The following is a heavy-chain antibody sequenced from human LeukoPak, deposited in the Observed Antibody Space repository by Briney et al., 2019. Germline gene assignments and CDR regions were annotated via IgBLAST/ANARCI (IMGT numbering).Heavy chain of an antibody. CDR1: GFTVSTNY. V-gene: IGHV3-66*02. Sequence: GGSLRLSCAASGFTVSTNYMSWVRQAPGKGLEWVSVIYSGGSTYYADSVKGRFTISRDNSRNMLYLQMNSLRAEDTAVYYCARAVHTDFDYWGQGTLVTVSS. D-gene: IGHD2-21*01. CDR2: IYSGGST. CDR3: ARAVHTDFDY. J-gene: IGHJ4*02.